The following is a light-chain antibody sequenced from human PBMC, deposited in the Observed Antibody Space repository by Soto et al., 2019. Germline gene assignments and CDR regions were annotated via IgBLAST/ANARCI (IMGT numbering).Light chain of an antibody. J-gene: IGKJ1*01. CDR1: QSVSSN. V-gene: IGKV3-15*01. Sequence: EIVMTQSPATLSVSPGERATLSCTASQSVSSNLAWYQQKPGQAPRLIIYGASTRATGIPARFSGSGSGTECSLTISSLQSEDVAVYYCQQYNNWPQTLGQGTKVDIK. CDR3: QQYNNWPQT. CDR2: GAS.